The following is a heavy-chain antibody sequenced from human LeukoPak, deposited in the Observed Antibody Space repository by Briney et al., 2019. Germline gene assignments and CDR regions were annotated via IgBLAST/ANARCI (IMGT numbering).Heavy chain of an antibody. Sequence: SQTLSLTCTVSGGSISSGSYYWSWIRQPAGKGLEWIGRVYTSGSTDYSPSLKSRVTISVDTSKNQFSLKLSSVTAADTAVYYCARAAFSSSWYGDFDYWGQGTLVTVSS. CDR1: GGSISSGSYY. V-gene: IGHV4-61*02. CDR3: ARAAFSSSWYGDFDY. D-gene: IGHD6-13*01. J-gene: IGHJ4*02. CDR2: VYTSGST.